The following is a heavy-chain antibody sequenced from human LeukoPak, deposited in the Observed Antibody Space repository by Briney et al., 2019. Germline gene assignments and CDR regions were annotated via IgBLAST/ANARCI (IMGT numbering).Heavy chain of an antibody. V-gene: IGHV4-61*02. Sequence: TSETLSLTCTVSGGSISSGRYYRSWIRQPAGKGLEWIGRIYTSGSTNYNSSLNSRVTITVDKSKNQYSLKLSSVTAADTAVYYCARRPPYSSGWHWGHPFDYCGQGTLVTVSS. J-gene: IGHJ4*02. CDR2: IYTSGST. CDR1: GGSISSGRYY. CDR3: ARRPPYSSGWHWGHPFDY. D-gene: IGHD6-19*01.